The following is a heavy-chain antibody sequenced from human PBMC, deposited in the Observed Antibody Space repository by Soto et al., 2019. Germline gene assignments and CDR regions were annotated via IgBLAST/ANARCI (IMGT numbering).Heavy chain of an antibody. CDR2: INPNSGGT. J-gene: IGHJ4*02. CDR3: ARGYYDSSGYPPTW. V-gene: IGHV1-2*02. D-gene: IGHD3-22*01. CDR1: GYTFTGYY. Sequence: ASEKVSCKASGYTFTGYYMHWVRQAPGQGLEWMGWINPNSGGTNYAQKFQGRVTMTRDTSISTAYMELSRLTSDDTAVYYCARGYYDSSGYPPTWWGQGTLVTVSS.